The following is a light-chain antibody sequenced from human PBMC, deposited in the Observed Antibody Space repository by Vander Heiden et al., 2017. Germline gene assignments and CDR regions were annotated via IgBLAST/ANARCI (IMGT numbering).Light chain of an antibody. CDR1: SNGSKS. CDR2: DDS. J-gene: IGLJ2*01. V-gene: IGLV3-21*02. Sequence: SSVLTHRPSVSVAPGQTARISFGGNSNGSKSVHWYQQRPGHAPVLVVYDDSDRPSGIPERFSGSNSGNTATLTISRVEAGDEADYYCQVWDSSSDHPEFGGGTKLTVL. CDR3: QVWDSSSDHPE.